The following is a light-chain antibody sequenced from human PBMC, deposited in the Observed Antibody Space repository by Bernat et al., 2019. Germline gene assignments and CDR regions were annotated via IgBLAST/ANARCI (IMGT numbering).Light chain of an antibody. J-gene: IGKJ4*01. CDR2: AAS. CDR1: QSISSY. V-gene: IGKV1-39*01. CDR3: QQSYSTPLT. Sequence: DIQMTQSPSSLSASVGDRVTITCRASQSISSYLNWYQQKPGKAPKLLIYAASSLQSGVPSRFSGSGSGTDFTLTISSLQPEDFATYYCQQSYSTPLTFGGRTTVVI.